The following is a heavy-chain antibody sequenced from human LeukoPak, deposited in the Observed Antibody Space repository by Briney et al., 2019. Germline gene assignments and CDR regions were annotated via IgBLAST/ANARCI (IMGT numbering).Heavy chain of an antibody. Sequence: SETLSLTCTVSGGSISSYYWSWIRQPPGKGLEWIGYIYTSGSTNYNPSLKSRVTISVDTSKNQFSLKLSSVTAADTAVYYCARRVGTTGTEAYYYYYMDVWGKGTTVTVSS. CDR1: GGSISSYY. D-gene: IGHD1-1*01. CDR2: IYTSGST. J-gene: IGHJ6*03. CDR3: ARRVGTTGTEAYYYYYMDV. V-gene: IGHV4-4*09.